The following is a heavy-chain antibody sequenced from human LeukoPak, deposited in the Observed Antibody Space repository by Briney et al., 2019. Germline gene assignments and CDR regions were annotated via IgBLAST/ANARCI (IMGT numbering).Heavy chain of an antibody. CDR3: ARYGLIRGFDY. V-gene: IGHV4-59*01. CDR1: GDSISSYY. J-gene: IGHJ4*02. D-gene: IGHD3-16*01. CDR2: MYYSGST. Sequence: PSETLSLTCTVSGDSISSYYWSWIRQPPGKGLEWIGYMYYSGSTNYNPSLKSRVTISVDTSKNQFSLKLNSVTAADTAVYYCARYGLIRGFDYWGQGTLVTVSS.